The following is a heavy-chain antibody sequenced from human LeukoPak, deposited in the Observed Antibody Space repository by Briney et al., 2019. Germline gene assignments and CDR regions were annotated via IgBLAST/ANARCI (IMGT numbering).Heavy chain of an antibody. J-gene: IGHJ4*02. CDR2: INHSGST. D-gene: IGHD5-24*01. V-gene: IGHV4-34*01. CDR3: ARGGWLQSFDY. CDR1: GGSFSGYY. Sequence: SETLSLTCAVYGGSFSGYYWSWIRQPPGKGLEWIGEINHSGSTNYNPSLKSRVTISVDTSKNQFSLTLSSVTAADTAVYYCARGGWLQSFDYWGQGTLVTVSS.